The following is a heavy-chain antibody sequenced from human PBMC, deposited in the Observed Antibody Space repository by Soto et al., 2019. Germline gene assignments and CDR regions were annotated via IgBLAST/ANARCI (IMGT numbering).Heavy chain of an antibody. CDR1: GGTFSSYA. D-gene: IGHD3-22*01. Sequence: QVQLVQSGAEVKKPGSSVKVSCKASGGTFSSYAITWVRQAPGQGLEWMGGIIPIFGTANYAQKFQGRVPSTAYESTSTAYMELSSLRSADTAVYYCARDRGPSSGYYPDWFDPWGQGTLVTVSS. V-gene: IGHV1-69*12. CDR3: ARDRGPSSGYYPDWFDP. CDR2: IIPIFGTA. J-gene: IGHJ5*02.